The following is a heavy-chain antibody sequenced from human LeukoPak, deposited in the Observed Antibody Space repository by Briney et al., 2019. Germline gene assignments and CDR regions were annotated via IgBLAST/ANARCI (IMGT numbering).Heavy chain of an antibody. Sequence: TGGSLRLSCAASGFTSSYYSMNWVRQAPGRGLEWVSCISSSSSLIYYGDSVRGRFTISRDNAKNLLYLHMNSLRVEDTAVYYCAKVDRGDYSSSPVPYYNYYMNVWGKGTTVTVSS. CDR2: ISSSSSLI. J-gene: IGHJ6*03. CDR3: AKVDRGDYSSSPVPYYNYYMNV. CDR1: GFTSSYYS. V-gene: IGHV3-21*01. D-gene: IGHD6-13*01.